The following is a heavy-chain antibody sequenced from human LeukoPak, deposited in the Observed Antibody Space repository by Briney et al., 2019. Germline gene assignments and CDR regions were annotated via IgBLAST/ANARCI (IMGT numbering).Heavy chain of an antibody. CDR3: AKDPVWFGELSLDV. J-gene: IGHJ6*04. V-gene: IGHV3-23*01. D-gene: IGHD3-10*01. CDR2: ISGSGGST. Sequence: GGSLRLSCAASGFTFSSYAMSWVRQAPGKGREWVSAISGSGGSTYYADSVKGRFTISRDNSKNTLYLQMNSLRAEDTAVYDCAKDPVWFGELSLDVWGKGSTVTVSS. CDR1: GFTFSSYA.